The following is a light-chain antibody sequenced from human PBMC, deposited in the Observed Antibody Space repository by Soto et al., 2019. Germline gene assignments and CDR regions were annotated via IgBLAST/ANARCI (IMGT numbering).Light chain of an antibody. CDR2: GNS. J-gene: IGLJ3*02. Sequence: QPVLTQPPSVSGAPGQRVTISCTGTSSNIGAGYDVPWYQQLPGTAPKLLIYGNSNRPSGVPDRFSGSKSGTAASLSITGLQDEDEADYYYQSYDSRLSGSVFGAGTKLTVL. V-gene: IGLV1-40*01. CDR3: QSYDSRLSGSV. CDR1: SSNIGAGYD.